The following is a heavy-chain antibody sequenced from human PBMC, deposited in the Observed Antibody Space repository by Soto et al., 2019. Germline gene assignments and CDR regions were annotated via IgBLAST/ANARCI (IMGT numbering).Heavy chain of an antibody. V-gene: IGHV4-31*03. CDR1: GDSLTIGGHY. CDR2: IYHSGST. J-gene: IGHJ3*01. Sequence: QVRLQESGPGLVRPSQTLSLTCSVSGDSLTIGGHYWTWIRQHPGKGLEWIGYIYHSGSTYYSPSLKGRVTISVATSENQFSLKLTSMTAADTAVYYCARGGDGFDLWGQGKMVTVSS. CDR3: ARGGDGFDL.